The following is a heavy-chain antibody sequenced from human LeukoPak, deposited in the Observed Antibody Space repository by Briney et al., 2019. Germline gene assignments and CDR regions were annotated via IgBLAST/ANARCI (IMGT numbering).Heavy chain of an antibody. CDR2: ILYSGGT. CDR3: ARTLSRGYSYGYYFDP. Sequence: SETLSLTCTVSGDSIKNTHYHWDWIRQPPGKGLEWIGSILYSGGTYYSESLKSRVNISVDSSKNQFSLKLTSVTATDTALYFCARTLSRGYSYGYYFDPWGRGTLVTVSS. V-gene: IGHV4-39*01. J-gene: IGHJ5*02. D-gene: IGHD5-18*01. CDR1: GDSIKNTHYH.